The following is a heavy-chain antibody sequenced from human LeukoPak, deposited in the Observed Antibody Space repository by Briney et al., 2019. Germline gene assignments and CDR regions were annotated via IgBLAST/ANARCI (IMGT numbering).Heavy chain of an antibody. CDR1: GFTFSSYS. CDR3: AKDLGDIVATIKGGDYYYYYYGMDV. J-gene: IGHJ6*02. D-gene: IGHD5-12*01. CDR2: ISSSSSYI. V-gene: IGHV3-21*01. Sequence: GGSLRLSCAASGFTFSSYSMNWVRQAPGKGLEWVSSISSSSSYIYYADSVKGRFTISRDNAKNSLYLQMNSLRAEDTAVYYCAKDLGDIVATIKGGDYYYYYYGMDVWGQGTTVTVSS.